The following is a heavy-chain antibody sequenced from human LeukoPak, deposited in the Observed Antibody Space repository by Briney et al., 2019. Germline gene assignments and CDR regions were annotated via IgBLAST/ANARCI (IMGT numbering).Heavy chain of an antibody. CDR3: ASFLGEGCSSTSCYIASWFDP. J-gene: IGHJ5*02. V-gene: IGHV1-69*01. CDR2: IILIFGTA. CDR1: GGTFSSYA. Sequence: SVKVSCKASGGTFSSYAISWVRQAPGQGLEWMGGIILIFGTANYAQKFQGRVTITADESTSTAYMELSSLRSEDTAVYYCASFLGEGCSSTSCYIASWFDPWGQGTLVTVSS. D-gene: IGHD2-2*02.